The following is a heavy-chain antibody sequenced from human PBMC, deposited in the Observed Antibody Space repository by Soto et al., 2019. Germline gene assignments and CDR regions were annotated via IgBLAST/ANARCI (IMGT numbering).Heavy chain of an antibody. CDR2: ISAYNGNT. V-gene: IGHV1-18*01. D-gene: IGHD1-26*01. CDR3: AREEIGGSYSFHYNDAFDI. Sequence: ASVKVSCKASGYTFTSYGISWVRQAPGQGLEWMGWISAYNGNTNYAQKLQGRVTMTTDTSTSTAYMELRSLRSDDTAVYYCAREEIGGSYSFHYNDAFDIWGQGTMVTVS. CDR1: GYTFTSYG. J-gene: IGHJ3*02.